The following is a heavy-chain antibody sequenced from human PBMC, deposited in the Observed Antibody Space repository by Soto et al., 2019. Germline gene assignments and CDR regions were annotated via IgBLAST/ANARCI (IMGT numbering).Heavy chain of an antibody. CDR1: GGTLNKHA. Sequence: QVQLVQSGAEVKKPGSSVRVSCRASGGTLNKHAITWVRRAPGLGLEWLGGISPTFGIPNYPQKFQGRVTITADDSTNTTRMALNSLTSDDTAVYYCARGGTSGWLKGAYDVWGQGTMVTVSS. D-gene: IGHD6-19*01. CDR2: ISPTFGIP. J-gene: IGHJ3*01. V-gene: IGHV1-69*01. CDR3: ARGGTSGWLKGAYDV.